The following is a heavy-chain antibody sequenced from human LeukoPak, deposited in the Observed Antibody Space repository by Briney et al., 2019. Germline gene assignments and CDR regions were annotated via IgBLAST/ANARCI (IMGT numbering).Heavy chain of an antibody. CDR1: GFTFSSYD. CDR2: IGTAGDT. CDR3: ARTYDFWSGSQYYFDS. D-gene: IGHD3-3*01. J-gene: IGHJ4*02. V-gene: IGHV3-13*01. Sequence: GGSLRLSCAASGFTFSSYDMHWVRQATGKGLEWVSAIGTAGDTYYPGSVKGRFTISRDNAKNTLYLQMNSLRAEDTAVYYCARTYDFWSGSQYYFDSWGQGTLVTVSS.